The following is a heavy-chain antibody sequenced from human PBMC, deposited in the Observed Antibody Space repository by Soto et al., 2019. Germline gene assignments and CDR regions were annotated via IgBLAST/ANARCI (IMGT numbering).Heavy chain of an antibody. D-gene: IGHD3-10*01. CDR2: ISGSGGST. V-gene: IGHV3-23*01. CDR1: GFTFSSYA. Sequence: PGGSLRLSCAASGFTFSSYAMSWVRQAPGKGLELVSAISGSGGSTYYADSVKGRFTISRDNSKNTLYLQMNSLRAEDTAVYYCASAGGLMVRGVIITINAFDIWGQGTMVTVSS. CDR3: ASAGGLMVRGVIITINAFDI. J-gene: IGHJ3*02.